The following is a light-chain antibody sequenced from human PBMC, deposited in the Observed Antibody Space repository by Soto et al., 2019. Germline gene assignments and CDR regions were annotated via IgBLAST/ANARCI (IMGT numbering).Light chain of an antibody. CDR1: QSVSSN. Sequence: EIVLTQSPVTLSLSPGERATLSCRASQSVSSNLAWYQQKPGQAPRLLIYGASTRTTGIPDRFSGSGSGTDFTLTIGRLEPGDFAVYYCLHYGGSPLTFGQGTRLEIK. J-gene: IGKJ5*01. CDR3: LHYGGSPLT. V-gene: IGKV3-20*01. CDR2: GAS.